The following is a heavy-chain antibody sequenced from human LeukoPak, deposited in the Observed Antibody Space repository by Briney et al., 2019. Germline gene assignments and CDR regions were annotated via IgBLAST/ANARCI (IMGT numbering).Heavy chain of an antibody. D-gene: IGHD1-26*01. J-gene: IGHJ6*02. V-gene: IGHV3-23*01. CDR2: ISGSGGST. CDR1: GFTFSSYA. Sequence: QAGGSLRLSCAASGFTFSSYAMSWVRQAPGKGLEWVSAISGSGGSTYYADSVKGRFAISRDNSKNTLYLQMYSLRAEDTAVYYCARSLGGSHTLYYYYGMDVWGQGTTVTVSS. CDR3: ARSLGGSHTLYYYYGMDV.